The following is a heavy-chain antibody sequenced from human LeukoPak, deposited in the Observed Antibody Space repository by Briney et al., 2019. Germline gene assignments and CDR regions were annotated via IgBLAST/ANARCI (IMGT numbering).Heavy chain of an antibody. D-gene: IGHD3-3*01. CDR3: ATPTGGILRFLEWLSYAFDI. CDR1: GYTLTELS. V-gene: IGHV1-24*01. CDR2: FDPEDGET. J-gene: IGHJ3*02. Sequence: ASVKVSCKVSGYTLTELSMHWVRQAPGKGLEWMGGFDPEDGETIYAQKFQGRVTMTEDTSTDTAYMELSSLRSEDTAVYYCATPTGGILRFLEWLSYAFDIWGQGTMVTVSS.